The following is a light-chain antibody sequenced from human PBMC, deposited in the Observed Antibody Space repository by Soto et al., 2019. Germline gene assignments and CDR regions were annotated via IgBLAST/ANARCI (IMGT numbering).Light chain of an antibody. J-gene: IGLJ1*01. Sequence: ALTQPASVSGSPGQSITISCTGTSSDVGSYNLVSWYQQHPGKAPKLMIYEVSKRPSGVSNRFSGSKSGNTASLTISGLQAEDEADYYCCSYAGSSTFFVFGTGTKVTVL. V-gene: IGLV2-23*02. CDR1: SSDVGSYNL. CDR3: CSYAGSSTFFV. CDR2: EVS.